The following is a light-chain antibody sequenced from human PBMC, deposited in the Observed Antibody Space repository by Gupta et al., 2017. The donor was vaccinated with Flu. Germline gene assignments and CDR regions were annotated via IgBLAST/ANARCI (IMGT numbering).Light chain of an antibody. V-gene: IGKV1-5*03. CDR2: MAS. CDR3: QEYNRYSWT. Sequence: DIQMTQSPSTLSASVGDRVTTTCRASQSISSWLAWYQQKPGKPPKLLIYMASTLETGVPSRFAGSGSGTEFTLTISSLQPDDFATYYCQEYNRYSWTFGQGTKVEIK. CDR1: QSISSW. J-gene: IGKJ1*01.